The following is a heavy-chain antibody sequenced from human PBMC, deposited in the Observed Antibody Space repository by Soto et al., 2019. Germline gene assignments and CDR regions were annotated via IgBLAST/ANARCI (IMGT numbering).Heavy chain of an antibody. CDR1: GYPVTAYY. CDR3: ARGGGVGVAGSAAFDM. D-gene: IGHD3-3*01. Sequence: QLHLVQSGAVVKKPGASVTVSCSASGYPVTAYYMHWVRQAPGRGLEWMGGINPATGAAKYTQAFQGRGTMSRATAKSTVFMELSGLTSWGTAVFYCARGGGVGVAGSAAFDMWGQGTVVTVSS. CDR2: INPATGAA. J-gene: IGHJ3*02. V-gene: IGHV1-2*02.